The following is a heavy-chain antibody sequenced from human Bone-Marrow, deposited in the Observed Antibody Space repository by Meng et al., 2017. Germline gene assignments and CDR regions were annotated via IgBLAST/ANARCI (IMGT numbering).Heavy chain of an antibody. Sequence: GSLRLSCAVYGGSFSGYYWSWSRQPPGKGLEWIGEINHSGSTNYNPSLKSRVTISVDTSKNQFSLKLSSVTAADTAVYYCARLFVVTAIRALWGWYFDLWGLGTLVTVSS. D-gene: IGHD2-21*02. V-gene: IGHV4-34*01. CDR2: INHSGST. J-gene: IGHJ2*01. CDR3: ARLFVVTAIRALWGWYFDL. CDR1: GGSFSGYY.